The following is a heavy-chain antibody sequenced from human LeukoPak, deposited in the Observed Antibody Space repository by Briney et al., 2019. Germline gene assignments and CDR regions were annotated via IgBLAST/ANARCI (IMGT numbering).Heavy chain of an antibody. CDR3: ARVGVLEWLSNNWFDP. J-gene: IGHJ5*02. Sequence: SQTLSLTCTVSGGSVSSGGYYWSWIRQHPGKGLEWIGYIYYSGSTYYNPSLKSRVTISVDTSKNQFSLKLSSVTAADTAVYYCARVGVLEWLSNNWFDPWGQGTLVTVSS. D-gene: IGHD3-3*01. V-gene: IGHV4-31*03. CDR2: IYYSGST. CDR1: GGSVSSGGYY.